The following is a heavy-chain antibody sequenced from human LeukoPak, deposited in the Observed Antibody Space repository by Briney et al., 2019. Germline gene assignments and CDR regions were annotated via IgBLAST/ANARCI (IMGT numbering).Heavy chain of an antibody. CDR3: ARGGWFGELYFDY. D-gene: IGHD3-10*01. CDR2: INPNSGGT. V-gene: IGHV1-2*04. Sequence: ASVKVSCKASGYTFTGYYMHWVRQAPGQGLEWMGWINPNSGGTNYAQKFQGWVTMTRDTSISTAYMELSRLGSDATAVYYCARGGWFGELYFDYWGQGTLVTVSS. CDR1: GYTFTGYY. J-gene: IGHJ4*02.